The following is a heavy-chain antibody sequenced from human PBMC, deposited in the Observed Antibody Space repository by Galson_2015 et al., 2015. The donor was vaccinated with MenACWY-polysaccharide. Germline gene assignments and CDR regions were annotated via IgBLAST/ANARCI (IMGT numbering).Heavy chain of an antibody. D-gene: IGHD3-3*01. Sequence: SVKVSCKASGYIFIRYTIHWVRQAPGQGLEWMGWIDVGNGVAKYSPKFQGRVTITRDTSANTADMELSSLRSDDTGLYYCTQLRTVSVKGLDDGGQGTRGTVSA. CDR2: IDVGNGVA. CDR1: GYIFIRYT. CDR3: TQLRTVSVKGLDD. J-gene: IGHJ4*02. V-gene: IGHV1-3*01.